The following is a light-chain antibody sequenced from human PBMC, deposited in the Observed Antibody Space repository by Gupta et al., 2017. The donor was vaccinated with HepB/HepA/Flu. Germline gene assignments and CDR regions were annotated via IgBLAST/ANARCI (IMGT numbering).Light chain of an antibody. CDR3: QQYNVEQGYT. Sequence: EIVMTQSPATLSVSPGDRATLSCRASQSVSSNLAWYQQKPGQTPRLLIYGASTRATGIPARFRGSGSGTEFTLTISSLQSEDFAVYYCQQYNVEQGYTFGQGTELEIK. J-gene: IGKJ2*01. V-gene: IGKV3-15*01. CDR2: GAS. CDR1: QSVSSN.